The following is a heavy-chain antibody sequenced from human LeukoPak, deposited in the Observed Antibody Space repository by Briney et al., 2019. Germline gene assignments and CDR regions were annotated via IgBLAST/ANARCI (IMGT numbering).Heavy chain of an antibody. CDR2: IRYSGRT. Sequence: SETLSLTCTASDDSISRDFWTWIRQPQGMGLERIGYIRYSGRTEYNPSLKSRVTISIQTSKNQFSLKLTSVTAADTAIYYCARLPDVSGWPFDYWGQGILVTVSS. CDR1: DDSISRDF. V-gene: IGHV4-59*01. CDR3: ARLPDVSGWPFDY. D-gene: IGHD6-19*01. J-gene: IGHJ4*02.